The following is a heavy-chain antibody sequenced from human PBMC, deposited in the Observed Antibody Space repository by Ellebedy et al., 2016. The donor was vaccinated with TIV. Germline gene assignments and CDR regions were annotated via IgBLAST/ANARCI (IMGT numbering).Heavy chain of an antibody. CDR2: IIPIFGTA. D-gene: IGHD2-15*01. J-gene: IGHJ4*02. CDR1: GGTFSSYA. Sequence: SVKVSCXASGGTFSSYAISWVRQAPGQGLEWMGGIIPIFGTANYAQKFQGRVTMTEDTSTDTAYMELSSLRSEDTAVYYCATSPKEFVAGYWGQGTLVTVSS. V-gene: IGHV1-69*06. CDR3: ATSPKEFVAGY.